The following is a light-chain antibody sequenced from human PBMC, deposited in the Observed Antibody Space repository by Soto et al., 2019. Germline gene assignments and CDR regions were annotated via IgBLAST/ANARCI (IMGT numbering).Light chain of an antibody. V-gene: IGKV1-5*01. CDR2: DAS. CDR3: QQYNNFRWT. CDR1: QTISSW. Sequence: DIQMTQSPSTLSASVGDRVTITCRASQTISSWLAWYQQKPGKAPKLLIYDASTLESGVPLRFSGSGSGTEFTPTISSLQPDDVATYYCQQYNNFRWTFGQGTKVDIK. J-gene: IGKJ1*01.